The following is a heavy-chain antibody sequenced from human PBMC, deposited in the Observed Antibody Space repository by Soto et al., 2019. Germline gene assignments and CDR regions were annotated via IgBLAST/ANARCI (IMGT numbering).Heavy chain of an antibody. CDR3: AHGSGWLSDY. J-gene: IGHJ4*02. CDR2: IYWNDDN. CDR1: GFSLSSFAVG. Sequence: QITLKESGPPLLKPTQTLTLTCTFSGFSLSSFAVGVNWIRQPPGKAPEWLALIYWNDDNHYSPSLRHRLTVTKDTPKTQVVLTMTNVDPVDPATYYCAHGSGWLSDYWGQGTLVTVSS. V-gene: IGHV2-5*01. D-gene: IGHD6-19*01.